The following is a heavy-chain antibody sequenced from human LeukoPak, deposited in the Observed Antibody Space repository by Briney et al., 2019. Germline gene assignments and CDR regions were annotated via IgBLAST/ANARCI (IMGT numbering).Heavy chain of an antibody. CDR1: GFTFGDYA. Sequence: PGGSLRLSCAASGFTFGDYAMSWVRQAPGKGLEWISIISWNSGRRTYADSVKGRFTISRDNAKNSLYLQMNSLTPEDTALYYCAKDMNPGGTSLDYWGQGTLVTVSS. V-gene: IGHV3-9*01. CDR3: AKDMNPGGTSLDY. CDR2: ISWNSGRR. J-gene: IGHJ4*02. D-gene: IGHD4-23*01.